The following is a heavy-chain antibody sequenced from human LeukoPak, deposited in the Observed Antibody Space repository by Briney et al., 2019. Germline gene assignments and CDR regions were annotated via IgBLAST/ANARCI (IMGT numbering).Heavy chain of an antibody. CDR1: GFTFSSYW. J-gene: IGHJ6*03. D-gene: IGHD2-15*01. V-gene: IGHV3-7*03. CDR2: IKQDGSEK. Sequence: PGGSLRLSCAASGFTFSSYWMSWVRQAPGKGLEWVANIKQDGSEKYYVDSVEGRFTISRDNAKNSLYLQMNSLKTEDTAVYYCTMFCSGGSCHQYYYYYMDVWGKGTTVTVSS. CDR3: TMFCSGGSCHQYYYYYMDV.